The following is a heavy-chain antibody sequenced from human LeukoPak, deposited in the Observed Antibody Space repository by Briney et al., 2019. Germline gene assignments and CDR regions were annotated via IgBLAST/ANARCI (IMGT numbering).Heavy chain of an antibody. CDR1: GGSISSRSCY. CDR3: AGSPYYYDSSASQDFDF. J-gene: IGHJ4*02. V-gene: IGHV4-39*02. D-gene: IGHD3-22*01. Sequence: SETLSLTCTVSGGSISSRSCYWGWIRQPPGKRLEWIGSGYYSGSTYYNPSLKSRVTISVDTSKNHFSLKLSSVTAADTAVYYCAGSPYYYDSSASQDFDFWGQGTLVTVSS. CDR2: GYYSGST.